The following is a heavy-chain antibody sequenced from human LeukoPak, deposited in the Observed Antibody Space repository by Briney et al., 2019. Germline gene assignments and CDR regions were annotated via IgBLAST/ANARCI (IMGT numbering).Heavy chain of an antibody. J-gene: IGHJ6*02. V-gene: IGHV4-39*01. Sequence: SETLSLTCTVSGGSISSSSYYWGWIRQPPGKGLEWIGSIYYSGSTYYNPSLKSRVTISVDTSKNQFSLKLSSVTAADTAVYYCARHRGSVGATPGYYYGMDVWGQGTTVTVSS. CDR1: GGSISSSSYY. CDR3: ARHRGSVGATPGYYYGMDV. D-gene: IGHD1-26*01. CDR2: IYYSGST.